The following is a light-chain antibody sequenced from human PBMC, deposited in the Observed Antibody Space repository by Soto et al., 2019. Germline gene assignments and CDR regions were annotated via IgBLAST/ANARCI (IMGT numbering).Light chain of an antibody. CDR3: CSYANSNTG. V-gene: IGLV2-23*02. J-gene: IGLJ1*01. CDR1: TIDVGSYNL. CDR2: EVT. Sequence: QSALTQPASVSGSPGQSITISCTGTTIDVGSYNLVSWYQQHPGKAPKLMIYEVTKRPSGVSNRFSASKSGNTASLTISGLQAEDEADYYCCSYANSNTGFGTGTKVTVL.